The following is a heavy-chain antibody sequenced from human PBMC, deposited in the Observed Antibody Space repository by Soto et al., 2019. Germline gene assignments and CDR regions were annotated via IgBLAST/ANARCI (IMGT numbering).Heavy chain of an antibody. V-gene: IGHV3-7*03. CDR2: IKEDESEK. CDR3: ARVGQLGAVYSSNWGAFDL. D-gene: IGHD6-13*01. CDR1: GFSFESFW. Sequence: GGSLRLSCAVSGFSFESFWMSWVRQAPGKGLEWVANIKEDESEKYYVASVKGRFTVSRDNAKNALYLQMNSLSGDDTAVYFCARVGQLGAVYSSNWGAFDLWGQGTMVTVSS. J-gene: IGHJ3*01.